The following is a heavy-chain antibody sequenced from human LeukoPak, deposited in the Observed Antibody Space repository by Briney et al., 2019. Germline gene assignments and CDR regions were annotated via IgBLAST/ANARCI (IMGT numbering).Heavy chain of an antibody. Sequence: SETLSLTCTVSGGSISSYYWSWIRQPAGKGLEWIGRIYTGGSTNYNPSLKSRVTMSVDTSKNQFSLKLSSVTAADTAVYYCARDLEHCRNIICSNSAYWGQGTLVTVSS. CDR3: ARDLEHCRNIICSNSAY. V-gene: IGHV4-4*07. J-gene: IGHJ4*02. D-gene: IGHD2-2*01. CDR2: IYTGGST. CDR1: GGSISSYY.